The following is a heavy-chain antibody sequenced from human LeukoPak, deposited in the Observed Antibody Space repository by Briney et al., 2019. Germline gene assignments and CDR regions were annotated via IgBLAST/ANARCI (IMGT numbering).Heavy chain of an antibody. V-gene: IGHV3-7*01. CDR1: GFTFSTYW. Sequence: GGSLRLSCAASGFTFSTYWMNWYRQAPGKGLEWVGNINQDASEINYVDSVGGRFTISRDNAKNSLHLQMNSLRAEDTAVYYCATDRDNSDWQKRFDSWGQGTLVTVSS. D-gene: IGHD2-21*02. CDR3: ATDRDNSDWQKRFDS. CDR2: INQDASEI. J-gene: IGHJ4*02.